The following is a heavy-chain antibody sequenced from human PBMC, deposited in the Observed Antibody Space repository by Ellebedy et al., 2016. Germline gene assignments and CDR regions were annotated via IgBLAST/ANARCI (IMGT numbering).Heavy chain of an antibody. CDR2: INQDGSDK. CDR3: AREKWMWDD. CDR1: GFGFSGYW. Sequence: GESLKISCAASGFGFSGYWMSWVRQAPGKGLEWVANINQDGSDKDYVASVRGRFTISRDNAKNSLFLQMSSLRAEDTAFYDCAREKWMWDDWGQGTRVTVSS. D-gene: IGHD5-12*01. J-gene: IGHJ4*02. V-gene: IGHV3-7*03.